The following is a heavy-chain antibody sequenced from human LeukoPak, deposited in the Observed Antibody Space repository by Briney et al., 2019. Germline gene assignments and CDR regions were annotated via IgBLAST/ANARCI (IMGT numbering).Heavy chain of an antibody. CDR3: ASAAPFEY. V-gene: IGHV3-48*02. D-gene: IGHD6-25*01. CDR1: GFTFSSYN. Sequence: GGSLRHSCAASGFTFSSYNMNWVRQAPGKGLEWVSYISSSTMYYADSVKGRFTISRDNAKNSLFLQMNSLRDDDTAVYYCASAAPFEYWGQGILVTVSS. CDR2: ISSSTM. J-gene: IGHJ4*02.